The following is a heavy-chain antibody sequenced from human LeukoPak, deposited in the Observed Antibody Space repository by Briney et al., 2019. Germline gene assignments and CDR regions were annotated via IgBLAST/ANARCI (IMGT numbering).Heavy chain of an antibody. J-gene: IGHJ6*02. V-gene: IGHV1-46*01. D-gene: IGHD3-22*01. CDR3: ARDKRPESPYDSSGYYNYYYGMDV. Sequence: ASVKVSCKASGYTFTNYYMHWVRQSPGQGLEWMGIINPSGGSTSYAQKFQGRVTMTRDTSTSTVYMELSSLRSEDTAVYYCARDKRPESPYDSSGYYNYYYGMDVWGQGTTVTVSS. CDR2: INPSGGST. CDR1: GYTFTNYY.